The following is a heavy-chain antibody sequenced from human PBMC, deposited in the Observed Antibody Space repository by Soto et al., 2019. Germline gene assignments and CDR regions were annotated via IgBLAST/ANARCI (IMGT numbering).Heavy chain of an antibody. CDR3: ARDTTVTVASE. CDR1: GFTFSSYG. Sequence: QVHLVESGGGVVQPGRSLRLSCAASGFTFSSYGMHWVRQAPGKGLEWVAVIWYDGSNKYYADSVKGRFTISRDTSKNELYLQMNSLRAEDTAVYYCARDTTVTVASEWGQGTLVTVSS. CDR2: IWYDGSNK. V-gene: IGHV3-33*01. D-gene: IGHD5-12*01. J-gene: IGHJ4*02.